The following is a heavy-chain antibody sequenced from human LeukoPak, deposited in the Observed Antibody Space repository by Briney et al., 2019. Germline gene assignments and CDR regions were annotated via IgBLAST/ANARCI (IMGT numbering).Heavy chain of an antibody. CDR2: ISYRGST. V-gene: IGHV4-59*01. CDR3: ARAGGDTTSPQDLDY. CDR1: GASMSSNY. Sequence: SETLSLTCTVSGASMSSNYWSWIRQPPGKGLEWIAYISYRGSTDYNPSLKRRVTISIDTSKSQFSLKMISVTAADTAVYYCARAGGDTTSPQDLDYWGRGTLVTVSS. J-gene: IGHJ4*02. D-gene: IGHD1-26*01.